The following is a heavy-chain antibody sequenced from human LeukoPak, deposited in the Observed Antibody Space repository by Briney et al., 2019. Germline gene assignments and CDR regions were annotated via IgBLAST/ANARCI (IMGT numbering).Heavy chain of an antibody. J-gene: IGHJ2*01. V-gene: IGHV4-59*01. Sequence: SETLSLTCTVSGGSISSYYWSWIRQPLGKGLEWIGYIYRSVNTNYNPSLKSRVTISVDTSKNQFSLKLTSVTAADTAVYYCARVDNSGWPLRWYFDLWGRGTLVTVSS. CDR1: GGSISSYY. CDR2: IYRSVNT. CDR3: ARVDNSGWPLRWYFDL. D-gene: IGHD6-19*01.